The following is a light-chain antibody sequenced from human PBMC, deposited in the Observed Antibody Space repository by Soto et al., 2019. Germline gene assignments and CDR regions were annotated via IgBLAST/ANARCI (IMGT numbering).Light chain of an antibody. J-gene: IGKJ1*01. CDR3: QQYTLFPWT. CDR2: AAS. V-gene: IGKV1-12*01. CDR1: QGISSW. Sequence: DIQMTQSPSSVSASVGDRATITCRASQGISSWLAWYQQKPGKAPKLLIYAASSLQSGVPSRFSGSGSGTEFTLTINSLQPDDSATYYCQQYTLFPWTFGQGTKVDIK.